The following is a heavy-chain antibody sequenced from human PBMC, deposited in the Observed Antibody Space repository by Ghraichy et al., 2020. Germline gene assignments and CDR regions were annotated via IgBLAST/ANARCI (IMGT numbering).Heavy chain of an antibody. J-gene: IGHJ4*02. D-gene: IGHD3-16*02. CDR3: ARSSATFWGSYRYSSLDY. Sequence: ASVKVSCKASGYTFTSYAMHWVRQAPGQRLEWMGWINAGNGNTKYSQKFQGRVTITRDTSASTAYMELSSLRSEDTAVYYCARSSATFWGSYRYSSLDYWGQGTLVTVSS. V-gene: IGHV1-3*01. CDR2: INAGNGNT. CDR1: GYTFTSYA.